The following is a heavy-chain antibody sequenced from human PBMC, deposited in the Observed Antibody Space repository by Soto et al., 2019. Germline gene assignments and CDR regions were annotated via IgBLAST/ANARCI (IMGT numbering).Heavy chain of an antibody. CDR2: TADKRSRYTT. J-gene: IGHJ6*02. CDR3: ARAGFGHGLDV. Sequence: EVELVESGGGLVQAGGSLRVSCGVSGFTSSDHYMDWVRQAPGKGLEWVGRTADKRSRYTTEYAASVKGRFIISRDDSKNTVHLQMNSLKIDDTTVYYCARAGFGHGLDVWGQGTTVTVSS. V-gene: IGHV3-72*01. CDR1: GFTSSDHY. D-gene: IGHD3-16*01.